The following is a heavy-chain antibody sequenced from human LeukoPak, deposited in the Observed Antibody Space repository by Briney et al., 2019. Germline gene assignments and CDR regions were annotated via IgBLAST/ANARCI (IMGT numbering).Heavy chain of an antibody. J-gene: IGHJ4*02. D-gene: IGHD3-16*01. V-gene: IGHV1-18*01. Sequence: ASVKVSCKASGYTFTSYGISWVRQAPGQGLEWMGWISAYNGNTNYAQKLQGRVTMTTDTSTSTAYMELSSLRSDDTAVYYCARGITFGGVPAYYFDYWGQGTLVTVSS. CDR3: ARGITFGGVPAYYFDY. CDR1: GYTFTSYG. CDR2: ISAYNGNT.